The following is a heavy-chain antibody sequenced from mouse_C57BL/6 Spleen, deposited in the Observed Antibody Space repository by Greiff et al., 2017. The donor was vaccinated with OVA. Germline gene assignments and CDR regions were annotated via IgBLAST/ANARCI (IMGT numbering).Heavy chain of an antibody. J-gene: IGHJ1*03. CDR3: ARGDYGKGWYFDV. CDR2: IYPGGGYT. V-gene: IGHV1-63*01. Sequence: QVQLQQSGAELVRPGTSVKMSCKASGYTFTNYWIGWAKQRPGHGLEWIGDIYPGGGYTNYNEKFKGKATLTADKSSSTAYMQFSSLTSEDSAIYYGARGDYGKGWYFDVWGTGTTVTVSS. D-gene: IGHD2-1*01. CDR1: GYTFTNYW.